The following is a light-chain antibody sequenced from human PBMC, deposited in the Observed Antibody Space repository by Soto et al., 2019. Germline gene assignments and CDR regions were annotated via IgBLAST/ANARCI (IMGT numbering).Light chain of an antibody. CDR1: QSFXSY. Sequence: IGLTHSAATLSLSPGERATLSCRARQSFXSYFGWYQQKPGQAPRLLXDDASNRATGSPARLSGTGSATDFTLTINNLEPEDFAVYYFQVRTNGSSAFGRGTRLEI. CDR2: DAS. J-gene: IGKJ5*01. CDR3: QVRTNGSSA. V-gene: IGKV3-11*01.